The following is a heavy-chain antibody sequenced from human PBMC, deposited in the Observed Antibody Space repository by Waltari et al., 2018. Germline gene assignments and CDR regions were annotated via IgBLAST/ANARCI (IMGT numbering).Heavy chain of an antibody. V-gene: IGHV1-2*02. CDR1: GYTFSDYY. CDR2: INPNSEST. Sequence: QVQLVQSGAEVKKPGASVKVSCKAFGYTFSDYYMHWVRQAPGQGLEWMGWINPNSESTKYAQNFQGRVTLTRDTSINTVYMELSSLRSDDTALYYCARDGSFDFWGQGTLVTVSS. J-gene: IGHJ4*02. CDR3: ARDGSFDF.